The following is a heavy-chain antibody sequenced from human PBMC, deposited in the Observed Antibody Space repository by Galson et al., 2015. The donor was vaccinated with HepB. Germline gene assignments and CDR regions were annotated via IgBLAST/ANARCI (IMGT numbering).Heavy chain of an antibody. D-gene: IGHD3-9*01. CDR2: ITGDGSIT. J-gene: IGHJ4*02. Sequence: SLRLSCAASGFTFRHYALNWVRQAPGKAPEWVATITGDGSITQYADSLGGRFTISRDNPRDTVYLLMYSLRTDDTATYYCVKERAWGILPGEPPPDWWGQGTLVTVAS. CDR3: VKERAWGILPGEPPPDW. CDR1: GFTFRHYA. V-gene: IGHV3-23*01.